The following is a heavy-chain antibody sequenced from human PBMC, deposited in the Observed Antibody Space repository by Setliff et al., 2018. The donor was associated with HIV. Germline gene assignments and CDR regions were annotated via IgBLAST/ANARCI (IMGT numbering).Heavy chain of an antibody. D-gene: IGHD3-10*01. J-gene: IGHJ4*02. CDR2: IYSGGYT. V-gene: IGHV3-53*01. CDR3: ARVPNHAFHYFDY. Sequence: GGSLRLSCAASGFTVSSNYMSWARQAPGKGLEWVSVIYSGGYTYYADSVKGRFTISRDNSKNTLYLQMNSLRAEDTAVYYCARVPNHAFHYFDYWGQGTLVTVSS. CDR1: GFTVSSNY.